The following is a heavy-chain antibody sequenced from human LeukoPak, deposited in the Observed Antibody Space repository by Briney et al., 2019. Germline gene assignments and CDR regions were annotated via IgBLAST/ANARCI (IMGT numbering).Heavy chain of an antibody. V-gene: IGHV1-69*13. J-gene: IGHJ4*02. CDR3: ARVPGDSSGFAYFDY. Sequence: SVKVSCKASGGTFSSYAISWVRQAPGQGLEWMGGIIPIFGTANYAQKFQGRVTITADESTSTAYMELSSLRSEDTAVYYCARVPGDSSGFAYFDYWGQGTLVTVSS. D-gene: IGHD3-22*01. CDR1: GGTFSSYA. CDR2: IIPIFGTA.